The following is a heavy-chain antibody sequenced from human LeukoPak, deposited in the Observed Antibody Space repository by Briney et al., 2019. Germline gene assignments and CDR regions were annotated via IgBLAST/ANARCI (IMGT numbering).Heavy chain of an antibody. D-gene: IGHD3-3*01. Sequence: PGGSLRLSCAASGFTFSSYWMHWVRQAPGKGRVWVSRINSDGSSTSYADSVKGRFTISRDNAKNTLYLQMNSLRAEDTAVYYCAREAFGVVMWFDPWGQGTLVTVSS. CDR3: AREAFGVVMWFDP. J-gene: IGHJ5*02. CDR1: GFTFSSYW. V-gene: IGHV3-74*01. CDR2: INSDGSST.